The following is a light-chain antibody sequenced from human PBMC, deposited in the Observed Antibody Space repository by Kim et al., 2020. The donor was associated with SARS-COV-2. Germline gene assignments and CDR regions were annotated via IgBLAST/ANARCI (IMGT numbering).Light chain of an antibody. V-gene: IGLV1-40*01. J-gene: IGLJ2*01. CDR1: SSNIGAGYD. CDR2: GNS. Sequence: ATTSCNGSSSNIGAGYDVHWYQQLPGTAPKLLIYGNSNRPSGVPDRFSGSKSGTSASLAITGLQAEDEADYYCQSYDSSLSGYVVFGGGTQLTVL. CDR3: QSYDSSLSGYVV.